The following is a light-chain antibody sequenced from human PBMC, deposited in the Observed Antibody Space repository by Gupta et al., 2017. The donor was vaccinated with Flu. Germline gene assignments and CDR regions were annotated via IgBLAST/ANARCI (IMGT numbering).Light chain of an antibody. V-gene: IGLV1-40*01. CDR3: QYYDTTLSAWV. CDR1: RSNIGAGVD. CDR2: GNS. J-gene: IGLJ1*01. Sequence: VTISGTGSRSNIGAGVDVNWYQQVAGRDHKGLTYGNSTRPSGVPDRFSGSKAGTSASLEITGLQAEDEAEDSCQYYDTTLSAWVFGTGTRVTVL.